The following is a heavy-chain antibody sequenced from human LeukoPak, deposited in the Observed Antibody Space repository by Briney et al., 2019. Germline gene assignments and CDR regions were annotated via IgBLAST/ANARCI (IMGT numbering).Heavy chain of an antibody. D-gene: IGHD1-26*01. CDR1: GFTFSSYE. J-gene: IGHJ4*02. CDR3: ARSSGGKFDY. Sequence: RGSLRLSCAVSGFTFSSYEMNWVRQAPGKGLEWVSYITSGGSTINYADSVKGRFTISRDNAKNSLYLQMNSLRDEDTAVYYCARSSGGKFDYWGQGTLVTVSS. V-gene: IGHV3-48*03. CDR2: ITSGGSTI.